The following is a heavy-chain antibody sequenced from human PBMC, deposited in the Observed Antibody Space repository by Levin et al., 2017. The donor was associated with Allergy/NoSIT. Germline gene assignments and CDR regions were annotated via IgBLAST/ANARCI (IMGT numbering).Heavy chain of an antibody. J-gene: IGHJ4*02. D-gene: IGHD6-25*01. Sequence: GGSLRLSCAASGFTFDDYAMHWVRQAPGKGLEWVSGISWNSGSIGYADSVKGRFTISRDNAKNSLYLQMNSLRAEDTALYYCAKAPYSSGRAYYFDYWGQGTLVTVSS. CDR1: GFTFDDYA. CDR3: AKAPYSSGRAYYFDY. V-gene: IGHV3-9*01. CDR2: ISWNSGSI.